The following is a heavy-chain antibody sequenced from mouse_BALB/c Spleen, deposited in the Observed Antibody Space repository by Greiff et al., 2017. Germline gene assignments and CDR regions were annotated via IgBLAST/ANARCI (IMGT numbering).Heavy chain of an antibody. CDR2: ISSGSSPI. J-gene: IGHJ4*01. D-gene: IGHD2-4*01. CDR3: AKSTMITTTDYYAMDY. V-gene: IGHV5-17*02. CDR1: GFTFSSFG. Sequence: EVKVVESGGGLVQPGGSRKLSCAASGFTFSSFGMHWVRQAPEKGLEWVAYISSGSSPIYYADTVKGRFTISRDNPKNTLFLQMTSLRSEDTAMYYCAKSTMITTTDYYAMDYWGQGTSVTVSS.